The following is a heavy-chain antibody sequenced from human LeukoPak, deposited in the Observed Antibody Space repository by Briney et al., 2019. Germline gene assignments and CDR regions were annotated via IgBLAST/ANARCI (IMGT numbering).Heavy chain of an antibody. J-gene: IGHJ6*03. V-gene: IGHV3-48*03. CDR2: ISSSGSTI. CDR1: GFTFSSYE. Sequence: GGSLRLSCAASGFTFSSYEMNWVRQAPGKGLEWVSYISSSGSTIYYADSVKGRFTISRDNSKNTLYLQMNSLRAEDTAVYYCAKCGLYCSSTSCYHGYYYYYMDVWGKGTTVTISS. CDR3: AKCGLYCSSTSCYHGYYYYYMDV. D-gene: IGHD2-2*01.